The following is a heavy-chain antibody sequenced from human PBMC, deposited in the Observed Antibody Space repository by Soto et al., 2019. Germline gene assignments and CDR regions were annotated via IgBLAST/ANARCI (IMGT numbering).Heavy chain of an antibody. CDR1: GGTFSSYT. J-gene: IGHJ4*02. CDR2: IVPILGIV. Sequence: GASVKVSCKASGGTFSSYTISWVRQAPGQGLEWVGRIVPILGIVNYAQKCQGRATITADKSTSTVYMELSSLRSEDTALYYCARNELAYCSGGSCYGSTGYWGQGTLVTVSS. V-gene: IGHV1-69*02. D-gene: IGHD2-15*01. CDR3: ARNELAYCSGGSCYGSTGY.